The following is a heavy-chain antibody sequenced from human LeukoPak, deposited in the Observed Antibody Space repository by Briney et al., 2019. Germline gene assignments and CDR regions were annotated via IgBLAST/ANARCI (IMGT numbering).Heavy chain of an antibody. D-gene: IGHD1-26*01. J-gene: IGHJ5*02. CDR3: ARHSRRRYSGSPGWFDP. CDR1: GGSISSYS. Sequence: SETLSLTCSVSGGSISSYSWNWIRQPAGKGLDWIGRIFSSGNSKYNPSPKSRVIMSVDTSKNQFSLKLSSVTAADTAVYYCARHSRRRYSGSPGWFDPWGQGTLVTVSS. CDR2: IFSSGNS. V-gene: IGHV4-4*07.